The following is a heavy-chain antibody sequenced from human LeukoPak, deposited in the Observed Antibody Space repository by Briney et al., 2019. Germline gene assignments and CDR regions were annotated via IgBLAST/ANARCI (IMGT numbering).Heavy chain of an antibody. CDR2: IYYSGST. V-gene: IGHV4-59*01. J-gene: IGHJ4*02. CDR3: ARVGSVWSRGYSYGFDY. CDR1: GGSISSYY. D-gene: IGHD5-18*01. Sequence: SSETLSLTCTVSGGSISSYYWSWIRQPPGKGLEWIGYIYYSGSTNYNPSLKSRVTISVDTSKNQFSLKLSSVTAADTAVYYCARVGSVWSRGYSYGFDYWGQGTLVTVSS.